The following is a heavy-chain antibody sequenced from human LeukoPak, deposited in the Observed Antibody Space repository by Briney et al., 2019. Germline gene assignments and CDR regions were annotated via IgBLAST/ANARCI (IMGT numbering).Heavy chain of an antibody. CDR1: GRSFSGYY. Sequence: PSETLSLTCAVYGRSFSGYYWSWIRQPPGKGLEWIGEINHSGSTNYNPSLKSRVTISVDTSKNQFSLKLSSVTAADTAVYYCARGPLGVVLMDVWGKGTTVTVSS. CDR2: INHSGST. CDR3: ARGPLGVVLMDV. J-gene: IGHJ6*03. V-gene: IGHV4-34*01. D-gene: IGHD3-3*01.